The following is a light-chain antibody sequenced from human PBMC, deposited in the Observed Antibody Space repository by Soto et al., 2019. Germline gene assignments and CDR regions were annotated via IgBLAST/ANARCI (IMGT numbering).Light chain of an antibody. Sequence: QSALTQPPSASGTPGQRVTISCSGSSSNIESDYVYWFQQLPGTAPKLLIYKNYQRPSGVPDRFSGSKSGTSASLAISGLRSEDEADYWCAAWDARLSTWVFGGGTQLTVL. CDR3: AAWDARLSTWV. J-gene: IGLJ3*02. CDR1: SSNIESDY. V-gene: IGLV1-47*01. CDR2: KNY.